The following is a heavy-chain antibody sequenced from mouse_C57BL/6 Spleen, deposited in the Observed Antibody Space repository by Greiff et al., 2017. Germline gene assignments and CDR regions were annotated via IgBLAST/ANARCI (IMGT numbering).Heavy chain of an antibody. D-gene: IGHD1-1*01. CDR2: IDPSDSYT. J-gene: IGHJ1*03. V-gene: IGHV1-69*01. CDR1: GYTFTSYW. Sequence: VQLQQPGAELVMPGASVKLSCKASGYTFTSYWMHWVKQRPGQGLEWIGEIDPSDSYTNYNQKFKGKSTLTVAKSSSTAYMQLSSLTSEDSAVYYCAKGGRGWYFDVWGTGTTVTVSS. CDR3: AKGGRGWYFDV.